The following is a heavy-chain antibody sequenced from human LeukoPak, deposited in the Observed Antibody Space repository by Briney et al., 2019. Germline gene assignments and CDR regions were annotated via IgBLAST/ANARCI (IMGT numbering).Heavy chain of an antibody. CDR1: GYTFTSYD. D-gene: IGHD5-18*01. CDR2: MNPNSGNT. V-gene: IGHV1-8*01. J-gene: IGHJ6*03. CDR3: ARDNGGTAMAYYYYYYYMDV. Sequence: GASVKVSCKASGYTFTSYDINWVRQATGQGLEWMGWMNPNSGNTGYAQKFQGRVTMTRNTSISTAYMELSSLRSEDTAVYYCARDNGGTAMAYYYYYYYMDVWGKGTTVTISS.